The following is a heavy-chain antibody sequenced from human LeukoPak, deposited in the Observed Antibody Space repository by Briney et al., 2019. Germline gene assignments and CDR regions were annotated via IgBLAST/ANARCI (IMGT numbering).Heavy chain of an antibody. Sequence: ASVRVSCKASGYTFTTYPVNWVRQAPGQGVEWMGWINTNTGNPTYAQGFTGLFVFSLDTSVNTAYLQISTLKAEDTAVYYCARGYDTTGYFSYWGQGTLVTVSS. D-gene: IGHD3-22*01. J-gene: IGHJ4*02. V-gene: IGHV7-4-1*02. CDR3: ARGYDTTGYFSY. CDR1: GYTFTTYP. CDR2: INTNTGNP.